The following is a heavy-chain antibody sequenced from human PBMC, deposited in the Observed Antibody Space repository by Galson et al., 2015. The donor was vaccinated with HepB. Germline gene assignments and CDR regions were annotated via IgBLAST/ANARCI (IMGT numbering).Heavy chain of an antibody. D-gene: IGHD2-2*01. CDR2: IYSGGST. J-gene: IGHJ4*02. CDR1: GFTVSSNY. V-gene: IGHV3-66*02. CDR3: ARVVGMLFDY. Sequence: SLRLSCADSGFTVSSNYMSWVRQAPGKGLEWVSVIYSGGSTYYADSVKGRFTISRDNSKNTLYLQMNSLRAEDTAVYYCARVVGMLFDYWGQGTLVTVSS.